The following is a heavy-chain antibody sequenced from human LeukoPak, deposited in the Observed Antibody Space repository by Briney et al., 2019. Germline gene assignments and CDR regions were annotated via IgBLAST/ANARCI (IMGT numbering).Heavy chain of an antibody. J-gene: IGHJ3*02. CDR1: GGSISSYC. CDR2: IYYSGST. CDR3: ASGDNVYDAFDI. Sequence: SETLSLTCTVSGGSISSYCWNWIRQPPGKGLEWIGYIYYSGSTNYNPSLKSRVTISVDTSKNQFSLKLSSVTAADTAVYYCASGDNVYDAFDIWGQGTMVTVSS. D-gene: IGHD3-16*01. V-gene: IGHV4-59*01.